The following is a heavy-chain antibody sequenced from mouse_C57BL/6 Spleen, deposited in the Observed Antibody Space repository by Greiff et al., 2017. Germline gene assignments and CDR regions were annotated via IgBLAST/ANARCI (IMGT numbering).Heavy chain of an antibody. CDR2: IYPGSGNT. Sequence: QVQLQQSGAELVRPGASVKLSCKASGYTFTDYYINWVKQRPGQGLEWIARIYPGSGNTYYNEKFKGKATLTADKSSSTAYMQLSSLTSEDSAVYFCARSHYYGSSVFDYWGQGTTLTVSS. CDR3: ARSHYYGSSVFDY. J-gene: IGHJ2*01. D-gene: IGHD1-1*01. CDR1: GYTFTDYY. V-gene: IGHV1-76*01.